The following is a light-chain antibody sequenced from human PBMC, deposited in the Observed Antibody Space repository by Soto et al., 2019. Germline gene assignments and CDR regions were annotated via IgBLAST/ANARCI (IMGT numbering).Light chain of an antibody. V-gene: IGLV1-44*01. Sequence: QSVLSQPPSTSGTPGQRVTISCSGGTSNIGTYTVSWYQQFPETAPRLLIYGSDRRPSGVPDRFSGSKSGTSASLSIGGLHSEDEAHYYCAAWDDGLDGPTFGGGTKLTVL. CDR1: TSNIGTYT. J-gene: IGLJ2*01. CDR2: GSD. CDR3: AAWDDGLDGPT.